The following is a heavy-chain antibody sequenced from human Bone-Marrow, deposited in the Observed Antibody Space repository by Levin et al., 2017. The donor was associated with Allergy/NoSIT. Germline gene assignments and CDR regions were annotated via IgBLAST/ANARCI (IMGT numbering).Heavy chain of an antibody. Sequence: GGSLRLSCTASGFTFGDYAMSWFRQAPGKGLEWVGFIRSKAYGGTTEYAASVKGRFTISRDDSKSIAYLQMNSLKTEDTAVYYCTRCHRIAVAGVFDYWGQGTLVTVSS. V-gene: IGHV3-49*03. CDR3: TRCHRIAVAGVFDY. J-gene: IGHJ4*02. D-gene: IGHD6-19*01. CDR1: GFTFGDYA. CDR2: IRSKAYGGTT.